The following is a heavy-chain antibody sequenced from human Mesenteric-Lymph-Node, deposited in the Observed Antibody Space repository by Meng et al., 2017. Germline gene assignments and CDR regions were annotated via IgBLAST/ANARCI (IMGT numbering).Heavy chain of an antibody. Sequence: GESLKISCEASGLTISDYPMHWVRQAPGKGLEWVAVISYDGSNKYYADSVKGRFTISRDNSKNTLYLQMNSLRAEDTAVYYCARDLDSSGYYPDYWGQGTLVTVSS. V-gene: IGHV3-30*07. D-gene: IGHD3-22*01. CDR2: ISYDGSNK. J-gene: IGHJ4*02. CDR3: ARDLDSSGYYPDY. CDR1: GLTISDYP.